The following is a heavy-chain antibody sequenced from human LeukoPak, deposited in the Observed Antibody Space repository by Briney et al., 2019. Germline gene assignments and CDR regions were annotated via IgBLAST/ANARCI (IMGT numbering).Heavy chain of an antibody. CDR1: GFTFSDYY. CDR3: AREDYDILTGLNGYYYYMDV. CDR2: ISSSGSTI. Sequence: GGSLRLSCAASGFTFSDYYMSWIRQAPGKGLEWVSYISSSGSTIYYADSVKGRFTISRDNAKNSLYLQMNSLRAEDTAVYYCAREDYDILTGLNGYYYYMDVWGKGTTVTISS. J-gene: IGHJ6*03. D-gene: IGHD3-9*01. V-gene: IGHV3-11*01.